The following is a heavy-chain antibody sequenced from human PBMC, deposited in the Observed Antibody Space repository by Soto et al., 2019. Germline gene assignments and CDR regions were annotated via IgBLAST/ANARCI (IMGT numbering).Heavy chain of an antibody. Sequence: PGGSLRLSCAASGFTFSSYGMHWVRQAPGKGLEWVAVISYDGSNKYYADSVKGRFTISRDNSKNTLYLQMNSLRAEDTAVYYCAEVTFDWFGVFGPDAFDIWGQGTMVTVSS. J-gene: IGHJ3*02. D-gene: IGHD3-9*01. V-gene: IGHV3-30*18. CDR2: ISYDGSNK. CDR3: AEVTFDWFGVFGPDAFDI. CDR1: GFTFSSYG.